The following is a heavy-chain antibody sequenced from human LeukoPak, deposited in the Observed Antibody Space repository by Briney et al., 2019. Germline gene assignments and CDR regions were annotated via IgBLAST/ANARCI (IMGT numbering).Heavy chain of an antibody. Sequence: PAGGSLRLSCAASGFTFSSYRMHWVRQAPGKGLVWVSRINTDGSSTSYADSVKGRFTISRDNAKNTLYLQMNSLRAEDTAVYYCAREVYGTGAFDIWGQGTMVTVSS. D-gene: IGHD1-14*01. CDR3: AREVYGTGAFDI. V-gene: IGHV3-74*01. CDR1: GFTFSSYR. J-gene: IGHJ3*02. CDR2: INTDGSST.